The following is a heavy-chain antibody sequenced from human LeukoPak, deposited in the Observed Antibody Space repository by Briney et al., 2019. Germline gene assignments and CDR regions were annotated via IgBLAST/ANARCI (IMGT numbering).Heavy chain of an antibody. CDR2: IKQDGSEK. CDR1: GFTFSSYW. D-gene: IGHD2-21*02. V-gene: IGHV3-7*01. Sequence: GGSLRLSCAASGFTFSSYWMSWVRQAPGKGLEWVANIKQDGSEKYYEDSVKGRFTISRDNAKNSLYLQMNSLRAEDTAVYYCARTSAYCGGDCPSVFDYWGQGTLVTVSS. CDR3: ARTSAYCGGDCPSVFDY. J-gene: IGHJ4*02.